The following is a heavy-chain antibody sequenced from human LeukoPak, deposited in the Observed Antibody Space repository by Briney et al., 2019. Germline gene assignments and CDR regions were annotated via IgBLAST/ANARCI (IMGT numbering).Heavy chain of an antibody. CDR3: ARDLMTTVTTLGY. V-gene: IGHV1-69*13. CDR2: IIPIFGTA. J-gene: IGHJ4*02. Sequence: ASVKVSCKASGGTFSSYAISWVRQAPGQGLEWMGGIIPIFGTANYAQKFQGRVTITADESTSTAYMELSSLRSEDTAVYYCARDLMTTVTTLGYWGQGTLVTVSS. CDR1: GGTFSSYA. D-gene: IGHD4-11*01.